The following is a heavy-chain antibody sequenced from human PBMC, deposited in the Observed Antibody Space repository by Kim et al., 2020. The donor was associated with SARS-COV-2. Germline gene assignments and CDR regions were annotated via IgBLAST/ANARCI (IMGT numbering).Heavy chain of an antibody. D-gene: IGHD6-13*01. CDR3: ARGVAAAGTRKFDY. Sequence: ASVKVSCKASGYTFTSYDINWVRQATGQGLEWMGWMNPNSGNTGYAQKFQGRVTMTRNTSISTAYMELSSLRSEDTAVYYCARGVAAAGTRKFDYWGQGTLVTVSS. CDR1: GYTFTSYD. CDR2: MNPNSGNT. J-gene: IGHJ4*02. V-gene: IGHV1-8*01.